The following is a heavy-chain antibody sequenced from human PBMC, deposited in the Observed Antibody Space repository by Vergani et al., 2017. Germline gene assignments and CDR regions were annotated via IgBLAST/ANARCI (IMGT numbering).Heavy chain of an antibody. CDR3: ARVDYDFWPYMDV. V-gene: IGHV3-9*01. Sequence: EVQLVESGGGLVQPGRSLRLSCAASGFTFDDYAMHWVRQAPGKGLEWVSGISWNSGSIGYADSVKGRFTISRDNAKNSLYLQMNSLRAEDTALYYCARVDYDFWPYMDVWGKGTTVSVSS. D-gene: IGHD3-3*01. J-gene: IGHJ6*03. CDR2: ISWNSGSI. CDR1: GFTFDDYA.